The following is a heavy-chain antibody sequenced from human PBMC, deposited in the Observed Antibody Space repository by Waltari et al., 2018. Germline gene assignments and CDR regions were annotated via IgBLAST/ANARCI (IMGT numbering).Heavy chain of an antibody. J-gene: IGHJ6*02. V-gene: IGHV3-7*01. CDR2: INQDGSDK. D-gene: IGHD1-20*01. CDR1: GFARGTDW. CDR3: ARHNGNYYYAMDV. Sequence: EVQLVESGGGLVQPGGSLRRSCAASGFARGTDWMTWVRQAPGKGLEWVANINQDGSDKNYVDSVKGRFTISRDNARNSLYLQMNSLRAEDTAVYYCARHNGNYYYAMDVWGQGTTVTVSS.